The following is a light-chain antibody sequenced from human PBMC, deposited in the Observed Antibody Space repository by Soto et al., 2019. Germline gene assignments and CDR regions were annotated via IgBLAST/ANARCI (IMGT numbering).Light chain of an antibody. J-gene: IGLJ3*02. CDR2: EGT. CDR3: YSYAGTTTWV. V-gene: IGLV2-23*01. CDR1: NNDVGNYKL. Sequence: QSALTQPASVSESPVQSITISCTGTNNDVGNYKLVSWFQHHLGKAPKLIIYEGTKRPSGVSSRFSASQSGNTASLTISGLQAEDEADYYCYSYAGTTTWVFGGGTKLTVL.